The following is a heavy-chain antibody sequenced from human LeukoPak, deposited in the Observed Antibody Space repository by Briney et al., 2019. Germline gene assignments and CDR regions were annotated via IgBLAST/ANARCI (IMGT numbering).Heavy chain of an antibody. CDR3: ARTNSDSSGYYRLFDY. CDR1: GGSISSYY. Sequence: SETLSLTCTVSGGSISSYYWSWIRQPPGKGLEWIGYIYYSGSTNYNPSLKSRVTISVDTSKNQFSPKLSSVTAADTAVYYCARTNSDSSGYYRLFDYWGQGTLVTVSS. CDR2: IYYSGST. V-gene: IGHV4-59*08. D-gene: IGHD3-22*01. J-gene: IGHJ4*02.